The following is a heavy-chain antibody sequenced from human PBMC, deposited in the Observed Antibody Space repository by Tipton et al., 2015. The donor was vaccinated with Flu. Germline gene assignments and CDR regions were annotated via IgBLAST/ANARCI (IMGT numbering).Heavy chain of an antibody. CDR3: VRERNGYFEY. CDR1: GYTFSSYW. CDR2: IYPGDSKT. J-gene: IGHJ4*02. Sequence: QLVQSGAEVKKPGESVKISCEGSGYTFSSYWIAWVRRMPGKSLEWMGIIYPGDSKTKFSPSFQGQVTISADKSISTTYLQWSSLKASDTAMYYCVRERNGYFEYWGQGTLVTVSS. V-gene: IGHV5-51*03. D-gene: IGHD5-24*01.